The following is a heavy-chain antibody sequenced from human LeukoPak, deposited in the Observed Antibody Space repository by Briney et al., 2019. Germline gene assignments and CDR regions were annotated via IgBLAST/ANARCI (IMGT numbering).Heavy chain of an antibody. D-gene: IGHD1-1*01. V-gene: IGHV3-74*01. CDR3: ARCTTGRTFGSLREIKRSREIDY. J-gene: IGHJ4*02. CDR2: INSDGRIT. CDR1: GFTFSDYW. Sequence: HPGGSLRLSCAASGFTFSDYWMHWVRQAPGKGLVGVSRINSDGRITNYADSVKGRFTISRDNAKNSLYLQMNSLRVEDTAVYYCARCTTGRTFGSLREIKRSREIDYWGQGTLVTVSS.